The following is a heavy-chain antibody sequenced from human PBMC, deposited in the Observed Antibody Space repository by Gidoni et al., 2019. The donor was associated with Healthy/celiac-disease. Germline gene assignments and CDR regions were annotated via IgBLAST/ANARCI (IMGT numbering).Heavy chain of an antibody. CDR3: ARDRRGDYYDSSGCFDY. V-gene: IGHV3-33*01. CDR2: IWYDGSNK. J-gene: IGHJ4*02. CDR1: GFTFSSYG. Sequence: QVQLVESGGGVVQPGRSLRLSCAASGFTFSSYGMHWVRQAPGKGLGWVAVIWYDGSNKYYTDSVKGRFTISRDNSKNTLYLQMNSLRAEDTAVYYCARDRRGDYYDSSGCFDYWGQGTLVTVSS. D-gene: IGHD3-22*01.